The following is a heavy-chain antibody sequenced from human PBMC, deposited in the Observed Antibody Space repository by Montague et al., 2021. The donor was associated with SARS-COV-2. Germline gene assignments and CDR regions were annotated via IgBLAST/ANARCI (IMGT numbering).Heavy chain of an antibody. CDR3: AKQALARYCTSTTCFVAAFDF. Sequence: SETLSLTCTVSGVSISSYYWTWIRQPPGTGLEWIGFIYYSGSTNYNPSLKSRVTIPVDTSKNQFSLKLSSVTAADTAVYYCAKQALARYCTSTTCFVAAFDFWGQGTIVT. CDR1: GVSISSYY. V-gene: IGHV4-59*08. CDR2: IYYSGST. J-gene: IGHJ3*01. D-gene: IGHD2-2*01.